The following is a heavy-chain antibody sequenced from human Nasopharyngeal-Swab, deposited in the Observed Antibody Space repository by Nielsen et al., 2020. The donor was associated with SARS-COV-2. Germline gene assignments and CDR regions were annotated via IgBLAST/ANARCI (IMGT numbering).Heavy chain of an antibody. J-gene: IGHJ4*02. D-gene: IGHD3-16*02. V-gene: IGHV4-34*01. CDR2: INHSGST. Sequence: RQAPGKGLEWIGEINHSGSTNYNPSLKSRVTISVDTSKNQLSLKLSSVTAADTAVYYCARRGDYIWGSYRKPIDYWGQGTRVTVSS. CDR3: ARRGDYIWGSYRKPIDY.